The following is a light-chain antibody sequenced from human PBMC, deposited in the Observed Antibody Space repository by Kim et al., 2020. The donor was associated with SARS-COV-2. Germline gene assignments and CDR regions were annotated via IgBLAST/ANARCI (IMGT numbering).Light chain of an antibody. V-gene: IGKV1-39*01. CDR3: QETYSTPRALT. CDR1: QSISSH. CDR2: ATS. Sequence: DIQMTQSPSSLSASVGDRVFITCRASQSISSHLNWYQLKPGKAPELLIYATSSLSSGVPSRFSGSGSGTDYTLTISTLQPEDFATYYCQETYSTPRALTFGGGTKVDIK. J-gene: IGKJ4*01.